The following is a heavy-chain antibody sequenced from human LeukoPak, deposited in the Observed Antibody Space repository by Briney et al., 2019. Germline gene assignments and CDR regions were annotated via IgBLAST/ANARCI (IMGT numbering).Heavy chain of an antibody. CDR1: GFTFSTYA. CDR3: ARDQNSWSYRFYSYMDV. V-gene: IGHV3-23*01. J-gene: IGHJ6*03. Sequence: GGSLRLSCAASGFTFSTYAMSWVRQAPGKGLEWVSTISANGGTTYYADSVKGRFTISRDNSKNTLYLQMNSLRVEDTAIYYCARDQNSWSYRFYSYMDVWGKGTTVTVSS. D-gene: IGHD6-13*01. CDR2: ISANGGTT.